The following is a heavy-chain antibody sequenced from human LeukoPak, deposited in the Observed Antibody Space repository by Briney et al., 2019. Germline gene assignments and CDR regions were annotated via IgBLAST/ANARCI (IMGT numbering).Heavy chain of an antibody. D-gene: IGHD6-13*01. CDR3: ASSSSSWKYYFDY. CDR2: INPNSGGT. V-gene: IGHV1-2*06. J-gene: IGHJ4*02. CDR1: GYTFTGYY. Sequence: ASVKVSCKASGYTFTGYYMHWVRQAPGQGLEWMGRINPNSGGTNYAQKFQGRVTMTRDTSISIAYMELSRLRSDDTAVYYCASSSSSWKYYFDYWGQGTLVTVSS.